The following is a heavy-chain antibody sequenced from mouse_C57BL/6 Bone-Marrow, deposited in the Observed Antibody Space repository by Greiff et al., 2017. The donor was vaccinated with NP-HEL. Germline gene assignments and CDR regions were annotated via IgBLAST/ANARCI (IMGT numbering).Heavy chain of an antibody. CDR3: ARGDYGSSYRYVDV. J-gene: IGHJ1*03. CDR2: ISSGSSTI. Sequence: EVQVVESGGGLVKPGGSLKLSCAASGFTFSDYGMHWVRQAPEQGLEWVAYISSGSSTIYYADTVKGRFTISRDNAKNTLFLQMTSLRSEDTAMYYCARGDYGSSYRYVDVWGTGTTVTVSS. V-gene: IGHV5-17*01. CDR1: GFTFSDYG. D-gene: IGHD1-1*01.